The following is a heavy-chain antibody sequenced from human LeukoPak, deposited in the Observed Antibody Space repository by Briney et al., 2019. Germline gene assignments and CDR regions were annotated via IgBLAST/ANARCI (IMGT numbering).Heavy chain of an antibody. D-gene: IGHD3-3*01. Sequence: PGGSLRLSCAASGFTFSSYAMSWVRQAPGKGLEWVSAISGSGGSTYYADSVKGRFTISRDNSKNTLYLQMNSLRAEDTAVYYCAKADKYYDFWSGCRGDVWGQGTTVTVSS. CDR1: GFTFSSYA. CDR2: ISGSGGST. J-gene: IGHJ6*02. V-gene: IGHV3-23*01. CDR3: AKADKYYDFWSGCRGDV.